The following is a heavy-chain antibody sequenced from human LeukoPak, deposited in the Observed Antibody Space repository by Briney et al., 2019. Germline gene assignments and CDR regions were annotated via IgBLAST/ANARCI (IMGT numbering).Heavy chain of an antibody. CDR3: AKGAPRIPLDY. J-gene: IGHJ4*02. CDR1: GFTFDDYA. D-gene: IGHD2-15*01. V-gene: IGHV3-9*01. Sequence: PGGSLRLSCAASGFTFDDYAMQWVRQAPGKGLEWVSGISWNSGSIGYADSVKGRFTIFRDNAKNSLYLQMNSLRAEDTALYYCAKGAPRIPLDYWGQGTLVTVSS. CDR2: ISWNSGSI.